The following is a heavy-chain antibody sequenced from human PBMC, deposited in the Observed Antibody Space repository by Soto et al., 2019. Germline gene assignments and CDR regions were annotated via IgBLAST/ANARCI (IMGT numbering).Heavy chain of an antibody. J-gene: IGHJ5*02. CDR2: ISNDGNKK. V-gene: IGHV3-30*18. Sequence: GGSLRLSCAASGSTFSIHGMHWVRQTPGKGLEWAAVISNDGNKKYYVESVGGRFSISRDNSKSIVYLQMNNVRIEDTAKYYCAKDKVPYYDFWSGQRWFDPWGQGT. D-gene: IGHD3-3*01. CDR1: GSTFSIHG. CDR3: AKDKVPYYDFWSGQRWFDP.